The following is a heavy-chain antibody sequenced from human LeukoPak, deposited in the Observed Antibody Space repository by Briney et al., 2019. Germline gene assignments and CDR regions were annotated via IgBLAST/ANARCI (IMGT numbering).Heavy chain of an antibody. J-gene: IGHJ6*04. D-gene: IGHD2-2*01. CDR1: GFTFSSYS. CDR2: ISSSSSYI. CDR3: ASGPPGGYCSSTSCGPYYNYGMDV. V-gene: IGHV3-21*01. Sequence: GGSLRLSCAASGFTFSSYSMNWVRQAPGKGLEWVSSISSSSSYIYYADSVKGRFTISRDNAKNSLYLQMNSLRAEDTAVYYCASGPPGGYCSSTSCGPYYNYGMDVWGKGTTVTVSS.